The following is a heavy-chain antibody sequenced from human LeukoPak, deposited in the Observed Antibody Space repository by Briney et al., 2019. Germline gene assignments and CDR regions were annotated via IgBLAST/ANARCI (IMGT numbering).Heavy chain of an antibody. D-gene: IGHD3-22*01. CDR3: ARMGVSDYYDSSTYYPTAFDV. CDR1: GYSISIGYY. CDR2: IFHGGSI. Sequence: PSETLSLTCAVSGYSISIGYYWGWIRQPPGKGLEWIATIFHGGSIYYNPSLKSRVTLSVDTSKNQFSLRLNSVTAADTALYYCARMGVSDYYDSSTYYPTAFDVWGQGTMVSVSS. J-gene: IGHJ3*01. V-gene: IGHV4-38-2*01.